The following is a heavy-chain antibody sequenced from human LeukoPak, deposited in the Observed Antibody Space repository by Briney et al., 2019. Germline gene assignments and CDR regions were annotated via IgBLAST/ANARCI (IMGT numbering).Heavy chain of an antibody. D-gene: IGHD3-10*01. Sequence: ASVKVSCKVSGYTLTELSMHWVRQAPGKGLEWMGGFDPEDGETIYAQKFQGRVTMTEDTSTDTAYMGLSSLRSEDTAVYYCAISSSAAGSDAFDIWGQGTMVTVSS. CDR1: GYTLTELS. J-gene: IGHJ3*02. CDR3: AISSSAAGSDAFDI. V-gene: IGHV1-24*01. CDR2: FDPEDGET.